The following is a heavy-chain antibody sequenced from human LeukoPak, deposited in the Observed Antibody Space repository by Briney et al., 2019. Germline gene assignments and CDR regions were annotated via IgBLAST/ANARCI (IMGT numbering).Heavy chain of an antibody. Sequence: PSETLSLTCAVSGYSISSGYYWGWIRQPPGKGLEWIGSIYHSGSTYYNPSPKSRVTISVDTSKNQFSLQLSSVTAADTAVYYCASVIAAAGYDAFDIWGQGTMVTVSS. CDR1: GYSISSGYY. CDR3: ASVIAAAGYDAFDI. J-gene: IGHJ3*02. D-gene: IGHD6-13*01. V-gene: IGHV4-38-2*01. CDR2: IYHSGST.